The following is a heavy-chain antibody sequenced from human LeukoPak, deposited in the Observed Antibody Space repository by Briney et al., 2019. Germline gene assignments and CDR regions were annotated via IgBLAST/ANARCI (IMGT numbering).Heavy chain of an antibody. CDR3: SRDKGSRLGMNY. V-gene: IGHV3-20*04. CDR1: GFTFDDYG. Sequence: PGGSLTLTCAASGFTFDDYGMSWIRQPPGKGLEWVAGINWNGGSTGYADSVNGGFTISSDNDKNSQYLQMNSLRAEDTALYYCSRDKGSRLGMNYWGQGTLVTVSS. CDR2: INWNGGST. J-gene: IGHJ4*02. D-gene: IGHD7-27*01.